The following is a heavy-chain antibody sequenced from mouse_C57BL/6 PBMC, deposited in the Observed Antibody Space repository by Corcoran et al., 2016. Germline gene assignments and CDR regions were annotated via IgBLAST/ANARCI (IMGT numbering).Heavy chain of an antibody. J-gene: IGHJ2*01. CDR1: GYTFTDYY. Sequence: EVQMQQSGPELVKPGASVKISCKASGYTFTDYYMNWVKQRHGKSLEWIGDINPNNGGTSYNQKFKGKATLTVDKSTSTAYMELRSLTSEDSAVYYCARITTVVAYYFDSWGQGTTLTVSS. CDR2: INPNNGGT. V-gene: IGHV1-26*01. CDR3: ARITTVVAYYFDS. D-gene: IGHD1-1*01.